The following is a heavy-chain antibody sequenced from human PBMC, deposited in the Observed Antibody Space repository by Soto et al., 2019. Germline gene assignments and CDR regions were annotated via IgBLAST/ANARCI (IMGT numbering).Heavy chain of an antibody. Sequence: PSETLSLTCTVSGGSISSGGYYWSWIRQHPGKGLEWIGYIYYSGSTYYNLSLKSRVTISVDTSKNQFSLKLSSVTAADTAVYYCARAIFTGPWGRKPLWFGESDNWFDPWGQGTLVTVSS. J-gene: IGHJ5*02. CDR3: ARAIFTGPWGRKPLWFGESDNWFDP. V-gene: IGHV4-31*03. D-gene: IGHD3-10*01. CDR2: IYYSGST. CDR1: GGSISSGGYY.